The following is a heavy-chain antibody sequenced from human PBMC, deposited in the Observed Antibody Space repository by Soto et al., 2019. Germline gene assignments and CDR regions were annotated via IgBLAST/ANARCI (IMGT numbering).Heavy chain of an antibody. CDR2: IYHSGST. CDR3: ARVAAVQLWFFLAFDI. Sequence: SETLSLTCPVSGGSISRGGYSWSWIRQPPEKGLERIGHIYHSGSTYYNPSLKSRVTISVDRSKNQFSLKLSSVTAADTAVFYCARVAAVQLWFFLAFDILGQGTMVTVSS. CDR1: GGSISRGGYS. V-gene: IGHV4-30-2*01. J-gene: IGHJ3*02. D-gene: IGHD5-18*01.